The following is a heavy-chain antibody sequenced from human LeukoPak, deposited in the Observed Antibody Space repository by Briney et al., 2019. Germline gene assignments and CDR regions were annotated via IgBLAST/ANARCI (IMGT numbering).Heavy chain of an antibody. J-gene: IGHJ6*03. V-gene: IGHV1-8*01. Sequence: ASVKVSCKASGYTFTSYDINWVRQATGQGLEWMGWMNPNSGNTGYAQKVRGRVTMTRDTSINTAYMELSSLRSEDTAVYYCARGRKGSTIFGVVITELYYYYMDVWGKGTTVTVSS. CDR2: MNPNSGNT. CDR1: GYTFTSYD. CDR3: ARGRKGSTIFGVVITELYYYYMDV. D-gene: IGHD3-3*01.